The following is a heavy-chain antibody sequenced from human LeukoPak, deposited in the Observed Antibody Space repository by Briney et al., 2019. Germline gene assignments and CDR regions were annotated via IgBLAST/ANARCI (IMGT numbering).Heavy chain of an antibody. V-gene: IGHV3-20*03. CDR2: TNWAGDST. D-gene: IGHD6-13*01. CDR1: GFTFDDYS. CDR3: ARGEELVNYYYMDV. J-gene: IGHJ6*03. Sequence: GGSLRLSYAASGFTFDDYSMYWVRQAPGKGLEWVSGTNWAGDSTYYADFVKGRFTISRDNAKNSLYLQMNSLRAEDTAVYYCARGEELVNYYYMDVWGKGTTVTVSS.